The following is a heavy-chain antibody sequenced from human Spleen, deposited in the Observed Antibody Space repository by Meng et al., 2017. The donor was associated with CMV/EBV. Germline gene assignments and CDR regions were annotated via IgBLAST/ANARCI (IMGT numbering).Heavy chain of an antibody. Sequence: ASVQVSCKASGYTFTSYYMHWVRQAPGQGLEWMGIINPSGGSTSYAQKFQGRVTMTRDTSTSTVYMELSSLRSEDTAVYYCARDPRRGGSYGSYYYGMDVWGQGTTVTVSS. D-gene: IGHD5-18*01. V-gene: IGHV1-46*01. J-gene: IGHJ6*02. CDR1: GYTFTSYY. CDR3: ARDPRRGGSYGSYYYGMDV. CDR2: INPSGGST.